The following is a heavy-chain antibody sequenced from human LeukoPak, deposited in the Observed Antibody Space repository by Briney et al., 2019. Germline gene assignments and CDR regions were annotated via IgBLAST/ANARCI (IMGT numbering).Heavy chain of an antibody. D-gene: IGHD3-3*01. V-gene: IGHV3-9*01. CDR1: GFTFDDYA. CDR2: ISWNSGSI. CDR3: AKKSPIFGVVIPLFGY. J-gene: IGHJ4*02. Sequence: PGGSLRLSCAASGFTFDDYAMHWVRQAPGKGLEWVSGISWNSGSIGYADSVKGRFTISRDNAKNTLYLQVNSLRAEDTAVYHCAKKSPIFGVVIPLFGYWGQGTLVSVSS.